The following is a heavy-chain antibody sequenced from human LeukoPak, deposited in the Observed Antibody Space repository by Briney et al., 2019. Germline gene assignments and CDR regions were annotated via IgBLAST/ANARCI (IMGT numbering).Heavy chain of an antibody. D-gene: IGHD1-26*01. J-gene: IGHJ4*02. CDR3: ASSGSYRFDY. CDR2: ISWNSGSI. V-gene: IGHV3-9*01. Sequence: SGGSLRLSCAASGFTFDDYAMHWVRQAPGKGLEWVSGISWNSGSIDYADSVKGRFTISRDNAKNSLYLQMNSLRAEDTALYYCASSGSYRFDYWGQGTLVTVSS. CDR1: GFTFDDYA.